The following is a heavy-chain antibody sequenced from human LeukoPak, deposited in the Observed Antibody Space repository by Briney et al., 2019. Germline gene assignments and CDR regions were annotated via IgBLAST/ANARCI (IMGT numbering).Heavy chain of an antibody. J-gene: IGHJ4*02. Sequence: ASVKVSCKASGYTFTSYGISWVRQAPGQGLEWMGGISAYNGNTNYAQKLQGRVTMTTDTSTSTAYMELRSLRSDDTAVYYCARHYDYVWGSYRSTNYFDYWGQGTLVTVSS. D-gene: IGHD3-16*02. CDR3: ARHYDYVWGSYRSTNYFDY. CDR1: GYTFTSYG. CDR2: ISAYNGNT. V-gene: IGHV1-18*01.